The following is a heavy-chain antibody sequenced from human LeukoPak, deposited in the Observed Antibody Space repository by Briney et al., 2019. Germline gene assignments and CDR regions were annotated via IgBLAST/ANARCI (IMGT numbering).Heavy chain of an antibody. CDR3: ARTPHMVRGVISVGSYYYYMDV. Sequence: SETLSLTCTVSGGSTSSYYWSWTRQPPGKGLEWIGYIYYSGSTNYNPSLKSRVTISVDTSKNQFSLKLSSVTAADTAVYYCARTPHMVRGVISVGSYYYYMDVWGKGTTVTVSS. CDR2: IYYSGST. D-gene: IGHD3-10*01. CDR1: GGSTSSYY. V-gene: IGHV4-59*08. J-gene: IGHJ6*03.